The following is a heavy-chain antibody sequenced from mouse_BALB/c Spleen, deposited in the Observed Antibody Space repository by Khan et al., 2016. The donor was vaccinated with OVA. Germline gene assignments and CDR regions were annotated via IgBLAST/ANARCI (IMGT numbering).Heavy chain of an antibody. CDR1: GFTFSDYY. CDR2: ISDGGSYT. Sequence: EVELVESGGGLVKPGGSLKLSCAAAGFTFSDYYMYWVRQTPEKRLEWVATISDGGSYTYYPDSVKGRFTISRDDAKNNLYLQMSSLKSEDTAISYCARGYYGSPFAYWGQGTLVTVSA. D-gene: IGHD2-1*01. V-gene: IGHV5-4*02. J-gene: IGHJ3*01. CDR3: ARGYYGSPFAY.